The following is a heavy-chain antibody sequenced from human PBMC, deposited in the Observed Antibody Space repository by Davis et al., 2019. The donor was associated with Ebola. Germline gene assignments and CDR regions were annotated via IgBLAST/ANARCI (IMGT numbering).Heavy chain of an antibody. Sequence: SETLSLTCTVSGGSFSSSTYYWGWLRQPPGKGLEWIGSVFYSGTPYYNPFLKSRVTMSVDTSKNQFSVRLSSLTAADTGFYYCAREETRGSIAGWFDPWGQGTLVTVSS. CDR2: VFYSGTP. CDR1: GGSFSSSTYY. CDR3: AREETRGSIAGWFDP. V-gene: IGHV4-39*02. D-gene: IGHD2-21*01. J-gene: IGHJ5*02.